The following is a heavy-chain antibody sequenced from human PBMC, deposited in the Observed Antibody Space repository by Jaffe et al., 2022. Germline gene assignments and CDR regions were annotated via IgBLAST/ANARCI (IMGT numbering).Heavy chain of an antibody. Sequence: QVQLVQSGAEVKKPGASVKVSCKASGYTFTGYYMHWVRQAPGQGLEWMGWINPNSGGTNYAQKFQGRVTMTRDTSISTAYMELSRLRSDDTAVYYCARIYLFYSGSYRDAFDIWGQGTMVTVSS. CDR3: ARIYLFYSGSYRDAFDI. J-gene: IGHJ3*02. CDR1: GYTFTGYY. D-gene: IGHD1-26*01. V-gene: IGHV1-2*02. CDR2: INPNSGGT.